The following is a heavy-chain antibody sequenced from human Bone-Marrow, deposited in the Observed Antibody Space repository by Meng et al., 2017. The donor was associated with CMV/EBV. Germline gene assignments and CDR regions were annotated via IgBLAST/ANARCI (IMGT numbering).Heavy chain of an antibody. CDR1: GFTFNSYW. CDR2: IKQDGSEK. D-gene: IGHD3-3*01. Sequence: GESLKISCAASGFTFNSYWMSWVRQAPGKGLEWVANIKQDGSEKYYVDSVKGRFTIPRDNAKNSLYLQMNSLRAEDTAVYYCARIGYYDFLSQGVDYWGQGTLVTVSS. V-gene: IGHV3-7*01. CDR3: ARIGYYDFLSQGVDY. J-gene: IGHJ4*02.